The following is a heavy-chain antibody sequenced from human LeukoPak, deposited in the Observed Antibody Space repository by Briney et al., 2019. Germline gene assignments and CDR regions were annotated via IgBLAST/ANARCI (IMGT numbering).Heavy chain of an antibody. CDR1: GFTVSSNY. CDR2: IYSGGST. V-gene: IGHV3-53*01. J-gene: IGHJ4*02. CDR3: ARGLAWGDYGPIYFDY. D-gene: IGHD4-17*01. Sequence: PGGSLRLSCAASGFTVSSNYMGWVRQAPGKGLEWVSVIYSGGSTYYADSVKGRFTISRDNSKNTLYLQMNSLRAEDTAVYYCARGLAWGDYGPIYFDYWGQGTLVAVSS.